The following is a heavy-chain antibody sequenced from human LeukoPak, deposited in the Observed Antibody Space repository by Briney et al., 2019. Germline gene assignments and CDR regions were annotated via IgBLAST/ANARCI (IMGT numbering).Heavy chain of an antibody. J-gene: IGHJ4*02. Sequence: ASVKVSCKASGYIFTDYYMHWVRQAPGQGLEWMGWINPNSGGTNYAQKFQGGVTMTRDTSISTAYMELSRLRSDDTAVYYCARDGVRYCGGDCHSDYWGQGTLVTVSS. CDR1: GYIFTDYY. CDR3: ARDGVRYCGGDCHSDY. CDR2: INPNSGGT. D-gene: IGHD2-21*01. V-gene: IGHV1-2*02.